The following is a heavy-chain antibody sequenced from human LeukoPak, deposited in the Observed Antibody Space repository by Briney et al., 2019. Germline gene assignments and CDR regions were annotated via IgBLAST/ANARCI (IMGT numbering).Heavy chain of an antibody. CDR3: ARERDIVVVVAVLDAFDI. V-gene: IGHV3-30*02. Sequence: GGSLRLSCAASGFTFSSYGMHWVRQAPGKGLEWVAFIRYDGSNKYYADSVKGRFTISRDNSKNTLYLQMNSLRAEDTAVYYCARERDIVVVVAVLDAFDIWGQGTMVTVSS. CDR2: IRYDGSNK. D-gene: IGHD2-15*01. J-gene: IGHJ3*02. CDR1: GFTFSSYG.